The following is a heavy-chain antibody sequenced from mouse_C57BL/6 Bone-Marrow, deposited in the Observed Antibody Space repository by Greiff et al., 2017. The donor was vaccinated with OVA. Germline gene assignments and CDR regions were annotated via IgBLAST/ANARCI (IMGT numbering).Heavy chain of an antibody. CDR2: ISNLAYSI. V-gene: IGHV5-15*01. Sequence: DVKLVESGGGLVQPGGSLKLSCAASGFTFSDYGMAWVRQAPRQGPEWVAFISNLAYSIYYADTVTGRFTISRENAKNTLYLEMSSLRSEDTAMYYCASDGYYVAYWGQGTLVTVSA. D-gene: IGHD2-3*01. CDR1: GFTFSDYG. J-gene: IGHJ3*01. CDR3: ASDGYYVAY.